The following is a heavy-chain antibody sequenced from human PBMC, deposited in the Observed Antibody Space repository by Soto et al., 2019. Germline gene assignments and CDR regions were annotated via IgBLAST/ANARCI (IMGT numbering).Heavy chain of an antibody. D-gene: IGHD3-10*01. CDR2: ISYDGSNK. J-gene: IGHJ4*02. CDR1: GFTFSSYG. V-gene: IGHV3-30*18. CDR3: AKSNILAGIMVRGVIKDYFDY. Sequence: GGSLRLSCAASGFTFSSYGMHWVRQAPGKGLEWVAVISYDGSNKYYADSVKGRFTISRDNSKNTLYLQMNSLRAEDTAVYYCAKSNILAGIMVRGVIKDYFDYWGQGTLVTVSS.